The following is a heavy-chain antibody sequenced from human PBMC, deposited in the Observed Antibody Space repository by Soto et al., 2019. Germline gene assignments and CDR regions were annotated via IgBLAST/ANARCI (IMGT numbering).Heavy chain of an antibody. CDR3: ARGVTMVRGANNWFDP. D-gene: IGHD3-10*01. Sequence: PGGSLRLSCAASGFTFSSYDMHWVRQATGKGLEWVSAIGTAGDTYYPGSVKGRFTISRENAKNSLYLQMNSLRAEDTAVYYCARGVTMVRGANNWFDPWGQGTLVTV. V-gene: IGHV3-13*01. CDR2: IGTAGDT. CDR1: GFTFSSYD. J-gene: IGHJ5*02.